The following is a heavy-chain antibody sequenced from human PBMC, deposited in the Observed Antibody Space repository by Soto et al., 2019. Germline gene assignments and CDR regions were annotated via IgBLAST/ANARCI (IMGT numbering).Heavy chain of an antibody. D-gene: IGHD3-16*01. Sequence: QPGGSLRLSCTVSGFMFDDFAMHWVRQAPGQGLEWVSGINWNGVNKGYAESVLGRFTISRDNAKKSLYLDMNYLRPEDTALYFCAKDVDRLGELWGYFQSWGQGAMVTVSS. J-gene: IGHJ1*01. V-gene: IGHV3-9*01. CDR2: INWNGVNK. CDR3: AKDVDRLGELWGYFQS. CDR1: GFMFDDFA.